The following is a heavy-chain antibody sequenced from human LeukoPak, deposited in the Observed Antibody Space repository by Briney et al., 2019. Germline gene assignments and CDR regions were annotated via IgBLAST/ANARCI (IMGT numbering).Heavy chain of an antibody. CDR3: TKREAPPSAFDI. CDR1: GFTFSSYA. Sequence: GGSLRLSCAASGFTFSSYAMSWVRQAPGKGLEWVSAISGNGVSISYADSVKGRFTISRDNSKNTLYLEMSSLRAEDTAVYYCTKREAPPSAFDIWGQGTMVTVSS. J-gene: IGHJ3*02. V-gene: IGHV3-23*01. CDR2: ISGNGVSI. D-gene: IGHD1-26*01.